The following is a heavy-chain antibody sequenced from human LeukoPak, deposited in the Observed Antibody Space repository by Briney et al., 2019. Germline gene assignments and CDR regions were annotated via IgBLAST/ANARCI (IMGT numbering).Heavy chain of an antibody. Sequence: GASVKVSCKASGYTFISYGISWVRQAPGQGLEWMGWISAYNGNTNYAQKLQGRVTMTTDTSTSTAYTELRSLRSDDTAVYYCARDKGSGFLPFDFWGQGTLVTVSS. J-gene: IGHJ4*02. V-gene: IGHV1-18*01. CDR3: ARDKGSGFLPFDF. CDR2: ISAYNGNT. D-gene: IGHD5-12*01. CDR1: GYTFISYG.